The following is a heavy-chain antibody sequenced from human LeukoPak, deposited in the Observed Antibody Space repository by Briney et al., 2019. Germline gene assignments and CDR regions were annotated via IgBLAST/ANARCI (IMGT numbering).Heavy chain of an antibody. CDR2: ISSSSSAI. CDR3: ARTSYVDY. J-gene: IGHJ4*02. V-gene: IGHV3-48*02. D-gene: IGHD2-2*01. CDR1: GLTFSSYT. Sequence: SGGSLRLSCAAYGLTFSSYTMNWVRQAPGKGLEWVSYISSSSSAIYYADSVQGRFTISRDNAKNSLYLQMNSLRDEDTAVYYCARTSYVDYWGQGTLVTVSS.